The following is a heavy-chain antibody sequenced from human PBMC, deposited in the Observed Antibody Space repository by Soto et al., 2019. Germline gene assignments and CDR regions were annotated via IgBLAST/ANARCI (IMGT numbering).Heavy chain of an antibody. CDR3: LCMNSKVVPNDY. CDR2: ISSSSSYI. Sequence: EVQLVESGGGLVKPGGSLRLSCAASGFTFSSYSMNWVRQAPGKGLEWVSSISSSSSYIYYADSVKGRFTISRDKAKNSLYLQMNSLRAEDTAVYYCLCMNSKVVPNDYWGQGTLVTVSS. CDR1: GFTFSSYS. V-gene: IGHV3-21*01. D-gene: IGHD2-15*01. J-gene: IGHJ4*02.